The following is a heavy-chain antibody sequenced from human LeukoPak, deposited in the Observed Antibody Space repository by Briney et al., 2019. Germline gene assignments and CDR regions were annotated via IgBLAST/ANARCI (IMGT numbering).Heavy chain of an antibody. CDR1: GGSISSSSYY. CDR2: IYYSGST. D-gene: IGHD6-13*01. V-gene: IGHV4-39*07. J-gene: IGHJ5*02. Sequence: SETLSLTCTVSGGSISSSSYYWGWIRQPPGKGLEWIGSIYYSGSTYYNPSPKSRVTISVDTSKNQFSLKLSSVTAADTAVYYCAREMQQQLFNPPGWFDPWGQGTLVTVSS. CDR3: AREMQQQLFNPPGWFDP.